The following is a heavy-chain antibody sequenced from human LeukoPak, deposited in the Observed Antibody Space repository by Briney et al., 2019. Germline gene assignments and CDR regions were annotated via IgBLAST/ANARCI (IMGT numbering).Heavy chain of an antibody. V-gene: IGHV4-39*07. Sequence: SETLSLTCTVSGGSISSSSYYWGWIRQPPGKGLEWIGSIYYSGSTYYNPSLKSRVTISVDTSKNQFSLKLSSVTAADTAVYYCAREGDITMVRGPLRYFDLWGRGTLVTVSS. CDR3: AREGDITMVRGPLRYFDL. CDR2: IYYSGST. CDR1: GGSISSSSYY. J-gene: IGHJ2*01. D-gene: IGHD3-10*01.